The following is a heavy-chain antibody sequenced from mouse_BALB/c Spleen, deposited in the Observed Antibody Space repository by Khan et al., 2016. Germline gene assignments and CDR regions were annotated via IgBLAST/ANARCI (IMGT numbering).Heavy chain of an antibody. V-gene: IGHV7-3*02. J-gene: IGHJ4*01. Sequence: EVELVESGGGLVQPGGSLRLSCATSGFTFTDYYMSWVRQPPGKALEWLGFIRNKANGYTTECSASVKGRFTISRDNSQSILYLQMNTRRAEDSDTYDCARDLEGYDDAMDYWGQGTSVTVSS. CDR1: GFTFTDYY. D-gene: IGHD2-2*01. CDR3: ARDLEGYDDAMDY. CDR2: IRNKANGYTT.